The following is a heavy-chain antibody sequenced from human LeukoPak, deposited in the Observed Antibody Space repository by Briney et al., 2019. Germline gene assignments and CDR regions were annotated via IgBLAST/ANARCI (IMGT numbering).Heavy chain of an antibody. J-gene: IGHJ5*02. D-gene: IGHD6-13*01. CDR2: TYYRSKWYN. CDR3: ARARRDSSSWYVYNWFDP. Sequence: SQTLSLTCAISGDSVSSNSAAWNWIRQSPSRGLEWLGRTYYRSKWYNDYAVSVKSRITINPDTSKNQFSLQLNSVTPEDTAVYYCARARRDSSSWYVYNWFDPWGQGTLVTVSP. V-gene: IGHV6-1*01. CDR1: GDSVSSNSAA.